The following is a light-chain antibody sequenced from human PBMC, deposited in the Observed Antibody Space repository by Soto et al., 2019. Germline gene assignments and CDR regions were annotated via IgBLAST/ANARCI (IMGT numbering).Light chain of an antibody. J-gene: IGKJ1*01. CDR2: GTS. CDR1: QGIRSD. CDR3: LQHNSFPLT. Sequence: DIQMTQSPSSLSASVGDRVTITCRASQGIRSDLSWYQQKPGKAPKRLIYGTSSLQSGVASRFSGSGSGAEFTLTISNLQPEDFATYYCLQHNSFPLTFGQGTKVEVK. V-gene: IGKV1-17*02.